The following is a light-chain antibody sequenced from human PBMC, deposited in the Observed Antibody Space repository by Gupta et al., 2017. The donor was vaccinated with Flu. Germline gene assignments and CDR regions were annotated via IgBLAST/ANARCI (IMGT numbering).Light chain of an antibody. CDR1: SSDVGGYNY. V-gene: IGLV2-14*01. CDR2: EVS. Sequence: QSALTQPSSVSGSPGQATTICCTGTSSDVGGYNYVSWFQQPPGKAPKLMIYEVSNRPSGVSNRFSGSKSGNTASLTISGLQADDEADYYCSSYTSISTVFGTGTKVTVL. J-gene: IGLJ1*01. CDR3: SSYTSISTV.